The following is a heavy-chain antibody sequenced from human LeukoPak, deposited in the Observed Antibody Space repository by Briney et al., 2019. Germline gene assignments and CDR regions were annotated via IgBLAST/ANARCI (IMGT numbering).Heavy chain of an antibody. Sequence: ASVKVSCKASGYTFTGYYMHWVRQAPGQGLEWMGWINPNSGGTNYAQKFQGRVTMTRDTSISTAYMELSRLRSDDTAVYYCARGGDILTEGGGYDYWGQGTLVTVSS. CDR2: INPNSGGT. CDR3: ARGGDILTEGGGYDY. D-gene: IGHD3-9*01. J-gene: IGHJ4*02. CDR1: GYTFTGYY. V-gene: IGHV1-2*02.